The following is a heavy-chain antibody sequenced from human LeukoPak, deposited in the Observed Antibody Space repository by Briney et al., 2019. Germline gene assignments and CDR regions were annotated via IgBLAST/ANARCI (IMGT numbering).Heavy chain of an antibody. CDR1: GGSISSGGYY. CDR2: IYYSGST. D-gene: IGHD3-22*01. J-gene: IGHJ6*02. CDR3: ASYYYDSSGFFGMDV. V-gene: IGHV4-31*03. Sequence: SQTLSLTCTVSGGSISSGGYYWSWIRQHPGKGLEWIGYIYYSGSTYYNPSLKSRVTISVDTSMNQFSLKLSSVTAADTAVYYCASYYYDSSGFFGMDVWGQGTTVTVSS.